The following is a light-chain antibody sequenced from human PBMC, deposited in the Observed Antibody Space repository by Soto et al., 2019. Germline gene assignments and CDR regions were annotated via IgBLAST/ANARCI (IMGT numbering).Light chain of an antibody. V-gene: IGKV2-28*01. Sequence: DIVMTQSPLSLPVTPGDPASISCRSSQSLLHSNGYTYLDWYLQKPGQSPQLLIYLGSSRASGVPVRFSGSGSGTDFTLKISRVEAEDVGVYYCMQALQTRTFGQGTKVEIK. CDR2: LGS. CDR1: QSLLHSNGYTY. CDR3: MQALQTRT. J-gene: IGKJ1*01.